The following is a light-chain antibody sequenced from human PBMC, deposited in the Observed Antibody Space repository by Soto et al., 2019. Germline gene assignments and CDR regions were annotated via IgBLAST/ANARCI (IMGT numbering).Light chain of an antibody. CDR2: DVS. CDR3: SSYTGSSTLNV. V-gene: IGLV2-14*01. Sequence: QSVLTQPASVSGSPGQSITISCTGTSSDVGGYNYVSWYQQHPGKAPKLMIYDVSNRPSGVSNRFSGSKSGNTASLTISGLQAGDEADYYCSSYTGSSTLNVFGTGTKVTVL. CDR1: SSDVGGYNY. J-gene: IGLJ1*01.